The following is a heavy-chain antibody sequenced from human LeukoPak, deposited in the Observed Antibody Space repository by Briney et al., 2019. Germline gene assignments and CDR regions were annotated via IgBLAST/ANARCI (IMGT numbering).Heavy chain of an antibody. V-gene: IGHV3-53*01. CDR2: IYSGGST. CDR1: GFTVSSNY. D-gene: IGHD2-8*01. J-gene: IGHJ4*02. Sequence: PGGSLRLSCAASGFTVSSNYMSWVRQAPGKGLEWVSVIYSGGSTYDADSVKGRFTISRDNSKNTLYLQMNSLRAEDTAVYYCAKDTSIGRYCTNGVCSPFDYWGQGTLVTVSS. CDR3: AKDTSIGRYCTNGVCSPFDY.